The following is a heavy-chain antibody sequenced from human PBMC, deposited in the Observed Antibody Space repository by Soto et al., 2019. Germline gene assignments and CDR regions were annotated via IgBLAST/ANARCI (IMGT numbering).Heavy chain of an antibody. J-gene: IGHJ6*02. CDR3: TTREPQVGATTWYYYYGMDV. D-gene: IGHD1-26*01. CDR2: IKSKTDGGTT. V-gene: IGHV3-15*01. Sequence: PGGSLRLSCAASGFTFSNAWMSWVRQAPGKGLEWVGRIKSKTDGGTTDYAAPVKGRFTISRDDSKNTLYLQMNSLKTEDTAVYYCTTREPQVGATTWYYYYGMDVWGQGTTVTVSS. CDR1: GFTFSNAW.